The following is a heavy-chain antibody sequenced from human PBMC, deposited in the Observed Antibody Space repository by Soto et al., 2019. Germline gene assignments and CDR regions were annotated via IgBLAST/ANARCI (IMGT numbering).Heavy chain of an antibody. D-gene: IGHD3-10*01. J-gene: IGHJ4*02. CDR3: ATELGENPASPFDA. Sequence: QVQLVQSGADVKKPGSSVKVSCQASGVTFSSETLGWVRQAPGQGLEWVGGIIPLFGTASYAQKFQGRVTITAEESKSPVYMELSSMRSDDTAVYFCATELGENPASPFDAWGQGTLVTVSS. CDR1: GVTFSSET. V-gene: IGHV1-69*01. CDR2: IIPLFGTA.